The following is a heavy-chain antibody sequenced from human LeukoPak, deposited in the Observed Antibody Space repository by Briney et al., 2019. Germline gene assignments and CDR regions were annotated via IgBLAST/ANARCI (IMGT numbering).Heavy chain of an antibody. V-gene: IGHV4-39*01. J-gene: IGHJ5*02. Sequence: SETLSLICTVSGGSISRSSYYWGWIRQPPGKGLEWIGSIYNSGSSFYNPSLKSRVTISVDTSKNQFSLKLGSVTAADTAVYYCARHGGYSSSVGSNWFDPWGQGTLVTVSS. CDR1: GGSISRSSYY. CDR2: IYNSGSS. CDR3: ARHGGYSSSVGSNWFDP. D-gene: IGHD6-6*01.